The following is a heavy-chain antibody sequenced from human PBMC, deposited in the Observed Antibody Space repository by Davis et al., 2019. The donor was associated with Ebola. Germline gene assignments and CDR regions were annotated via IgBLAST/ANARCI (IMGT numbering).Heavy chain of an antibody. Sequence: GGSLRLSCAASGFTFSSYAMSWVRQAPGKGLEWVSAISGSDGSTYYADSVKGRFTISRDNAENSLYLQMNSLRDEDTAVYYCARDRFPMDSSSWYWFDPWGQGTLVTVSS. D-gene: IGHD6-13*01. J-gene: IGHJ5*02. CDR1: GFTFSSYA. CDR3: ARDRFPMDSSSWYWFDP. V-gene: IGHV3-23*01. CDR2: ISGSDGST.